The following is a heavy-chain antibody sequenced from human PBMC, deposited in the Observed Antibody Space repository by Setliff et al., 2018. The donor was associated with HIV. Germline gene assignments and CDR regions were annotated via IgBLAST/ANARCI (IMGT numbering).Heavy chain of an antibody. CDR3: ARARSRQLVSTAPPYHFDY. CDR2: ISGSGGST. V-gene: IGHV3-23*01. D-gene: IGHD6-13*01. J-gene: IGHJ4*01. Sequence: GGSLRLSCAASGFTFTAYNMAWVRQAPGKGLEWISGISGSGGSTYYADSVKGRFTISRDNSKNTLYLQMNSLRVDDTALYYCARARSRQLVSTAPPYHFDYWGRGTLVTVSS. CDR1: GFTFTAYN.